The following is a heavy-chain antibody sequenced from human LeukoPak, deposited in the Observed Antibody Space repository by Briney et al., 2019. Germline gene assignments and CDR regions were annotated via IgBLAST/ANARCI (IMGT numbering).Heavy chain of an antibody. Sequence: SETLSLTCTVSGGSISSSSYYWGWIRQPPGKGLEWIGSIYYSASTYYNPSLKSRVPISVDTSKNQFSLKLSSVTAADTAVYYCARHLGATKVYPFDYWGQGTLVTVSS. CDR1: GGSISSSSYY. D-gene: IGHD1-26*01. J-gene: IGHJ4*02. CDR2: IYYSAST. CDR3: ARHLGATKVYPFDY. V-gene: IGHV4-39*01.